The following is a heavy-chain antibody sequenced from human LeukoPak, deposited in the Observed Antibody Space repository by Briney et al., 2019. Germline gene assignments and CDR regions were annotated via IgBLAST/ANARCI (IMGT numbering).Heavy chain of an antibody. D-gene: IGHD3-10*01. J-gene: IGHJ4*02. CDR2: IHYTGST. V-gene: IGHV4-30-4*01. Sequence: SQTLSLTCTVSGGSFSSGDYYWSWIRQPPGKGLEWIGYIHYTGSTYYNPSLKSRLTISLDTPKKQFSLKLSSVTAADTAVYYCARDNYYGAGRTFFDYWGQGALVTVSS. CDR1: GGSFSSGDYY. CDR3: ARDNYYGAGRTFFDY.